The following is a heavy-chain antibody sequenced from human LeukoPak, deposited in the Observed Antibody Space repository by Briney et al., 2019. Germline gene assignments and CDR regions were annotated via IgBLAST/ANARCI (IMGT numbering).Heavy chain of an antibody. CDR3: AKAGSGHYYDY. J-gene: IGHJ4*02. V-gene: IGHV3-23*01. CDR2: NTTDT. Sequence: GGSLRLSCAASGFAFNSYDMTWVRRAPGKGLEWVSLNTTDTYYADSVKGRFTISRDNSKNTLYLQMNSLRADDTAVYYCAKAGSGHYYDYWGQGTLVTVSS. CDR1: GFAFNSYD. D-gene: IGHD3-22*01.